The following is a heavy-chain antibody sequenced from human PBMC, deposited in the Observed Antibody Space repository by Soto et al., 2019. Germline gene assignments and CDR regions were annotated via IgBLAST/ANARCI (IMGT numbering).Heavy chain of an antibody. CDR3: AKALSTSHDYCDYFDY. CDR2: ISWNSGSI. Sequence: EVQLVESGGGLVQPGRSLRLSCAASGFTFDDYAMHWVRQAPGKGLEWVSGISWNSGSIGYADSVKGRFTISRDNAQNSLYLQMNSLRAEDTALYDCAKALSTSHDYCDYFDYWGQGTLVTVSS. CDR1: GFTFDDYA. V-gene: IGHV3-9*01. J-gene: IGHJ4*02. D-gene: IGHD4-17*01.